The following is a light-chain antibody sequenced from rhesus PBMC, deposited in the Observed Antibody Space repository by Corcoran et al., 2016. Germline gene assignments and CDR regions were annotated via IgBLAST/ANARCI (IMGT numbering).Light chain of an antibody. J-gene: IGKJ4*01. CDR3: QQYNSLPLT. Sequence: DIQMTQSPSSLSASVGDRVTITCRASQGISSHLNWYQQKPGKAPKLLIDYANHLESGVPSRFSGSGSGTEFTLIISSLQPEDFATYYCQQYNSLPLTFGGGTKVEIK. CDR1: QGISSH. V-gene: IGKV1-32*01. CDR2: YAN.